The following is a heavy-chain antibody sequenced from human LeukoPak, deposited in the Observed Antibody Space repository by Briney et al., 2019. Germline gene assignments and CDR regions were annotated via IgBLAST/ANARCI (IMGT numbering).Heavy chain of an antibody. D-gene: IGHD2-8*01. Sequence: GASVKVSCKASGGTFSSYAISWVRQAPGQGLEWMGGIIPIFGTANYAQKFQGRVTITADKSTSTAYMELSSLRSEDTAVYYCVGAFYCTNGVCSIVLQHWGQGTLVTVSS. CDR2: IIPIFGTA. V-gene: IGHV1-69*06. CDR3: VGAFYCTNGVCSIVLQH. J-gene: IGHJ1*01. CDR1: GGTFSSYA.